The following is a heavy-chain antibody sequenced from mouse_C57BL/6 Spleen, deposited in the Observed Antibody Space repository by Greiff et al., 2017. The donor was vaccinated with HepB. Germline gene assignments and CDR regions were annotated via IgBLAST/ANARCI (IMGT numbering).Heavy chain of an antibody. CDR2: IYPGDGDT. J-gene: IGHJ1*01. Sequence: VQLQQSGPELVKPGASVKISCKASGYAFSSSWMNWVKQRPGKGLEWIGRIYPGDGDTNYNGKFKGKATLTADKSSSTAYMQLSSLTSEDSAVYFCAREDFITTVVAPYWYFDVWGAGTTVTVSS. D-gene: IGHD1-1*01. CDR3: AREDFITTVVAPYWYFDV. CDR1: GYAFSSSW. V-gene: IGHV1-82*01.